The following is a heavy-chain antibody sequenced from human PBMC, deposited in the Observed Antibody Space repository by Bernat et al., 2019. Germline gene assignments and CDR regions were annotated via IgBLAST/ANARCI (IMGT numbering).Heavy chain of an antibody. CDR1: GGTFSSYA. J-gene: IGHJ6*03. Sequence: QVQLVQSGAEVKKPGSSVKVSCKASGGTFSSYAISWVRQAPGQGLEWMGGIIPIFGTANYAQKFQGRVTITADKSTSTAYMELSSLRSEDTAVYYCASVIAARRGYYNYYMDVRGKGTTVTVPS. V-gene: IGHV1-69*06. CDR3: ASVIAARRGYYNYYMDV. CDR2: IIPIFGTA. D-gene: IGHD6-6*01.